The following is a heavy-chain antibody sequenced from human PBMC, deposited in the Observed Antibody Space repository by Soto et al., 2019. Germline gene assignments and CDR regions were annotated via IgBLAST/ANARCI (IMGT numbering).Heavy chain of an antibody. D-gene: IGHD3-3*02. V-gene: IGHV3-66*01. Sequence: EVQLVESGGGLVQPGGSLRLSCAASGFTVSSNYMSWVRQAPGKGLEWVSVIYSGGSTYYADSVKGRFTISRDNSKNPLYLQMNRPRAEDTAVYYCARDNVGFLDINYFDFWGQGTLVTVSS. J-gene: IGHJ4*02. CDR2: IYSGGST. CDR1: GFTVSSNY. CDR3: ARDNVGFLDINYFDF.